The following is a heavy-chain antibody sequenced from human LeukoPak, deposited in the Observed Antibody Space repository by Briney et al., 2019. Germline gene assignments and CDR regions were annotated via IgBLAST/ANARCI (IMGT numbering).Heavy chain of an antibody. J-gene: IGHJ4*02. CDR3: VKDIFSSYDSSGYILFDY. CDR2: ISGSGGST. V-gene: IGHV3-23*01. CDR1: GFTFSSYA. D-gene: IGHD3-22*01. Sequence: PGGSLRLSCAASGFTFSSYAMSWVRQAPGKGLEWVSAISGSGGSTYYADSVKGRFTISRDNSKNTLYLQMNSLRAEDTAVYYCVKDIFSSYDSSGYILFDYWGQGTLVTVSS.